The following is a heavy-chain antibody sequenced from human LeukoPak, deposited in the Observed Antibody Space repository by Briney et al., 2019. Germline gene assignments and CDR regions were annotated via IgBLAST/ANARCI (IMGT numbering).Heavy chain of an antibody. J-gene: IGHJ6*02. D-gene: IGHD2-15*01. Sequence: SVKVSCKASGGTFSSYTISWMLQAHGHGLEWIGRIIPILCIANYAQKFQGRVTITADKSTSTAYMELSSLRSEDTAVYYCAEGYCSGGSCYDPNYYYGMDVWGQGTTVTVSS. V-gene: IGHV1-69*02. CDR3: AEGYCSGGSCYDPNYYYGMDV. CDR1: GGTFSSYT. CDR2: IIPILCIA.